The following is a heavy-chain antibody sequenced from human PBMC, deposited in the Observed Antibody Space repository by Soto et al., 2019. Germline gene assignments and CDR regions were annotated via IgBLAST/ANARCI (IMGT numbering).Heavy chain of an antibody. V-gene: IGHV4-30-4*01. D-gene: IGHD3-22*01. Sequence: NPSETLSLTCTVSGGSISSGDYYWSWIRQPPGKGLEWIGYIYYSGSTYYNPSLKSRVTISVDTSKNQFSLKLSSVTAADTAVYYCARDRAGYYDSSGYPNYGMDVWGQGTTVTVSS. CDR1: GGSISSGDYY. J-gene: IGHJ6*02. CDR2: IYYSGST. CDR3: ARDRAGYYDSSGYPNYGMDV.